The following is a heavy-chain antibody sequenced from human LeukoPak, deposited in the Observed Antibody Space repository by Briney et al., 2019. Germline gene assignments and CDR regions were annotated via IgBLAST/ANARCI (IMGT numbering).Heavy chain of an antibody. J-gene: IGHJ4*02. CDR1: GFTFSSYS. CDR3: ARDRGSAGTCLGY. Sequence: PGGSLRLSCAASGFTFSSYSMNWVRQAPGKGLEWVSSISSSSRYIYYADSVKGRFTISRDNAKNSLYLQMNSLRAEDTAVYYCARDRGSAGTCLGYWGQGTLVTVSS. CDR2: ISSSSRYI. D-gene: IGHD6-13*01. V-gene: IGHV3-21*01.